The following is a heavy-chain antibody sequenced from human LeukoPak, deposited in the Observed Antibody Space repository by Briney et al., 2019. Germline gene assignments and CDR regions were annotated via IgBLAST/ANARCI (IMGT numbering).Heavy chain of an antibody. CDR2: IRFDGSNK. CDR1: GFTFSSYD. J-gene: IGHJ3*02. Sequence: GGSLRLSCAASGFTFSSYDIHWVRQAPGKGLEWVAFIRFDGSNKNYADSVKGRFTISRDNSKNTLYLQMNSLRAEDTAVYYCAMGEVPDAISACGVFDIWGQGTMVTISS. D-gene: IGHD2-2*02. CDR3: AMGEVPDAISACGVFDI. V-gene: IGHV3-30*02.